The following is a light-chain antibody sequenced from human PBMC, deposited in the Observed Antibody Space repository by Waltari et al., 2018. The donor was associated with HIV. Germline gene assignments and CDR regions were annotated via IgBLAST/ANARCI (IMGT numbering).Light chain of an antibody. CDR3: AAWDDSLNGPV. Sequence: QSVLTQPPSASGTPGQRVTISCSGSSSNIGSHPVHWYQQLPGTAPKLLIYSNNQRPSGVPDRFSGSESGTSASLAISGLQSEDEADYYCAAWDDSLNGPVFGGGTKLTVL. CDR2: SNN. V-gene: IGLV1-44*01. CDR1: SSNIGSHP. J-gene: IGLJ3*02.